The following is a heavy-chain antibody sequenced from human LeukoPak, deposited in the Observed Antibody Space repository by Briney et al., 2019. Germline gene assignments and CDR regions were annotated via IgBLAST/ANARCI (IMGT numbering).Heavy chain of an antibody. CDR1: GFTFSSYA. Sequence: GGSLRLSCAASGFTFSSYAMSWVRQAPGQGLEWVSRINGDGSYTDYAESVKGRFTFSRDYAKNTLYLQMNSLRAEDTAVYYCVRGSAAISPALGSWGQGTLVTVSS. J-gene: IGHJ5*02. D-gene: IGHD2-2*02. CDR2: INGDGSYT. V-gene: IGHV3-74*01. CDR3: VRGSAAISPALGS.